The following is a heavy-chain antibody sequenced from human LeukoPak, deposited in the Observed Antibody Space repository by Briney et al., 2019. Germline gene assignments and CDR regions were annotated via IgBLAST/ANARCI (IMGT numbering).Heavy chain of an antibody. CDR1: VGSINSGNW. D-gene: IGHD3-22*01. CDR2: IHHNGTR. CDR3: ARTYDSDGYFHF. Sequence: SETLSLTCGVSVGSINSGNWWTWVRQSPGKGLEWIGEIHHNGTRNYNPSLKSRVTISVDTSKNQFSLKLSSVTAADTAVYYCARTYDSDGYFHFWGQGTLVTVSS. J-gene: IGHJ4*02. V-gene: IGHV4/OR15-8*01.